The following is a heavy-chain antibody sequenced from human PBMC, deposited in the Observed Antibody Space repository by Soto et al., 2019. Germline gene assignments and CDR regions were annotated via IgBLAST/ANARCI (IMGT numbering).Heavy chain of an antibody. CDR2: IYYSGST. CDR3: ARHGSSGCWVDP. J-gene: IGHJ5*02. D-gene: IGHD6-19*01. CDR1: GGSISSSSYY. Sequence: PSEKLSLTCTVSGGSISSSSYYWGWIRQPPGKGLEWIGSIYYSGSTYYNPSLKSRVTISVDTSKNQFSLKLSSVTAADTAVYDCARHGSSGCWVDPWGKGTLVTVS. V-gene: IGHV4-39*01.